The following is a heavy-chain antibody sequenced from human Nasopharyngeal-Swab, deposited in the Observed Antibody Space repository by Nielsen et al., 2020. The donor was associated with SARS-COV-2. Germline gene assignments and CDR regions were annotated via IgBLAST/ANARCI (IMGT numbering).Heavy chain of an antibody. CDR2: ISSSSTYI. CDR1: GFTFSSYS. V-gene: IGHV3-21*01. J-gene: IGHJ6*02. CDR3: ARADSSSWSTNYGVDV. Sequence: LSLTCAASGFTFSSYSMNWVRQAPGKGLEWVSSISSSSTYIYYADSLKGRFTISRDNAKSSLNLQMNSLRAEDTAVYYCARADSSSWSTNYGVDVWGQGTTVTVSS. D-gene: IGHD6-13*01.